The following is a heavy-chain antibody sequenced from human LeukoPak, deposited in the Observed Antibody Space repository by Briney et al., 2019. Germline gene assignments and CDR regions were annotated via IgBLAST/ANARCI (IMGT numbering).Heavy chain of an antibody. D-gene: IGHD4-17*01. CDR2: ISSSSSYI. Sequence: GGSLRLSCAASGFTFSSYSMNWVRQAPGKGLEWVSSISSSSSYIYYADSVKGRFTISRDNAKNSLYLQMNSLRAEDTAVYYCARADYGDLTFDYWGQGTLVTVSS. CDR3: ARADYGDLTFDY. V-gene: IGHV3-21*01. CDR1: GFTFSSYS. J-gene: IGHJ4*02.